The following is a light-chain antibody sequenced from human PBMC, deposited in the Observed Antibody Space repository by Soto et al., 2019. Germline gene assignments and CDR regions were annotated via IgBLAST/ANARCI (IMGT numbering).Light chain of an antibody. CDR3: QQYHSYWT. CDR1: QNISSW. Sequence: DIHKTQSPSTLSSSVGDRVIITCRASQNISSWLACNQQKPGKPPKRLIYKATSLESGVPSRFSGSGSGTEFTLTISRLQPDDFATYYCQQYHSYWTFGQRTKVDIK. CDR2: KAT. J-gene: IGKJ1*01. V-gene: IGKV1-5*03.